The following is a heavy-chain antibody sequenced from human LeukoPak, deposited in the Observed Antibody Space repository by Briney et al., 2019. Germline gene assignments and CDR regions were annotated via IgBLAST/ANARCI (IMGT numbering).Heavy chain of an antibody. CDR2: IYYSGST. Sequence: SETLSLTCTVSGASISSYYWSWIRQPPGKGLEWIGYIYYSGSTNYNPSLKSRVTISVDTSKNHFSLKLSSVTAADTAVYYCARDRLDTYFDYWGQGTLVTVSS. CDR1: GASISSYY. CDR3: ARDRLDTYFDY. D-gene: IGHD5-18*01. V-gene: IGHV4-59*01. J-gene: IGHJ4*02.